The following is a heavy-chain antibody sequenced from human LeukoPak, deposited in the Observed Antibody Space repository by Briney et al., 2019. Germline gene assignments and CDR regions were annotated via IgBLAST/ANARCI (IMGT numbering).Heavy chain of an antibody. CDR3: ARRSRAAAGTRAPYFDY. V-gene: IGHV4-4*07. D-gene: IGHD6-13*01. CDR2: IYTSGST. CDR1: GGSISSYY. Sequence: PSETLSLTCTVSGGSISSYYWSWIRQPAGKGLEWIGRIYTSGSTNYNPSLKSRVTMSVDTSKNQFSLKLSSVTAADTAVYYCARRSRAAAGTRAPYFDYWGQGTLVTVSS. J-gene: IGHJ4*02.